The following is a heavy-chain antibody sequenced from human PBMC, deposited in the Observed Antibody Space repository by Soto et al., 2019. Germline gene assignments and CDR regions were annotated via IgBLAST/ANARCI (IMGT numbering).Heavy chain of an antibody. Sequence: ASVKVSCKASGGTFSSYAISWVRQAPGQGLEWMGGIIPIFGTANYAQKFQGRVTITAEESTSTAYMELSSLRSEDTAVYYCARDRIAAAGNDAFDIWGQGTMVTVSS. V-gene: IGHV1-69*13. CDR3: ARDRIAAAGNDAFDI. CDR2: IIPIFGTA. J-gene: IGHJ3*02. D-gene: IGHD6-13*01. CDR1: GGTFSSYA.